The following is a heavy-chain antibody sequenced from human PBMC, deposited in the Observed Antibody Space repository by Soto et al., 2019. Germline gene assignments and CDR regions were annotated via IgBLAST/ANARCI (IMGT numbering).Heavy chain of an antibody. J-gene: IGHJ4*02. CDR2: IWYDGSNK. CDR3: ARWGDYKRTDY. CDR1: GFTFSSHG. V-gene: IGHV3-33*01. D-gene: IGHD4-17*01. Sequence: VQLVESGGGVVQPGRSLRLSCAASGFTFSSHGMHWVRQAPGKGLEWVAVIWYDGSNKYYADAVKGRFTISRDNSQNMLYLQMNSLRAEDTAVYYCARWGDYKRTDYWGQGTLVTVSS.